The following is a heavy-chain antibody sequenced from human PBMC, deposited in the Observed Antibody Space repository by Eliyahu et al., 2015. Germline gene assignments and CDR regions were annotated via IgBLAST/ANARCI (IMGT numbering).Heavy chain of an antibody. CDR2: IYYSGST. Sequence: QVQLQESGPGLVKPSQTLSLTCTVXGCSISSGGYYWSWIRQHPGKGLEWIGYIYYSGSTYYNPSLKXRVTISVDTSKNQFSLKLSSVTAADTAVYYCARGGFSESPLGYYYGMDVWGQGTTVTVSS. D-gene: IGHD1-26*01. J-gene: IGHJ6*02. CDR3: ARGGFSESPLGYYYGMDV. CDR1: GCSISSGGYY. V-gene: IGHV4-31*03.